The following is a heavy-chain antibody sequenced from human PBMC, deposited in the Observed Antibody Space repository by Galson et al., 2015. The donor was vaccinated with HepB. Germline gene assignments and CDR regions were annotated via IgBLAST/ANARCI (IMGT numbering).Heavy chain of an antibody. Sequence: SGAEVKKHGESLRISCKGCGYSFTTYSISWVRQLPGKGLEWIGRIDPSDSYINYSPSFQGHVTISADKSISTAYLQWSSLKASDTAMYYCARGSSGWYYFDYWVQGTLVTVSS. V-gene: IGHV5-10-1*01. J-gene: IGHJ4*02. CDR3: ARGSSGWYYFDY. CDR2: IDPSDSYI. CDR1: GYSFTTYS. D-gene: IGHD6-19*01.